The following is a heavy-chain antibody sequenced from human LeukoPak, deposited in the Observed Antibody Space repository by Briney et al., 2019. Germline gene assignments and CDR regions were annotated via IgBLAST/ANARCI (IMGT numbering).Heavy chain of an antibody. CDR1: GFTLRSNW. Sequence: GGSLRLSCAASGFTLRSNWMSWVRQAPGKGLEWVANIKQDGSHKNYADSVKGRFTISRDNAKNSLYLQMNSLRAEDTAVYYCARDRDDYVWGSYRTAPDYWGQGTLVTVSS. CDR2: IKQDGSHK. CDR3: ARDRDDYVWGSYRTAPDY. V-gene: IGHV3-7*01. D-gene: IGHD3-16*02. J-gene: IGHJ4*02.